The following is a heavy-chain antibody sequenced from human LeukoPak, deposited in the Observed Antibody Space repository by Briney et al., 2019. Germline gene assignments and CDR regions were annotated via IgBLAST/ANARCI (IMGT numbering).Heavy chain of an antibody. CDR2: IKSKTDGGTT. J-gene: IGHJ6*03. V-gene: IGHV3-15*01. Sequence: GGSLRLSCAASGFTFSNAWMSWVRQAPGKGLEWVGRIKSKTDGGTTDYAAPVKGRFTISRDDSKNTLYLQMNSLKTEDTAVYYCTTDSPRNPSERIAVAAGPNYYYYYMDVWGKGTTVTVSS. CDR3: TTDSPRNPSERIAVAAGPNYYYYYMDV. CDR1: GFTFSNAW. D-gene: IGHD6-19*01.